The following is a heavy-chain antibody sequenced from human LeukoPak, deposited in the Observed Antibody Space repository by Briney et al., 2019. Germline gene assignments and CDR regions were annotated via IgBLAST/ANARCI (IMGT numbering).Heavy chain of an antibody. CDR3: AREGYGDYGRGAFDI. D-gene: IGHD4-17*01. Sequence: GGSLRLSCAASGFTFSSYWMSWVRQAPGKGLEWVANIKQDGSEKYYVDSVKGRFTISRDNAKNSLYLQMNSLRAEDTAVYYCAREGYGDYGRGAFDIWGQGTMVTVSS. V-gene: IGHV3-7*01. CDR1: GFTFSSYW. CDR2: IKQDGSEK. J-gene: IGHJ3*02.